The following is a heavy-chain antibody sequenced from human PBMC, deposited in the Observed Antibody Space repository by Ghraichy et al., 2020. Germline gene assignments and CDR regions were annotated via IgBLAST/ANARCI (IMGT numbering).Heavy chain of an antibody. J-gene: IGHJ4*02. D-gene: IGHD5-24*01. CDR3: AKDLGDGYTLFDY. CDR2: ITGSGGST. V-gene: IGHV3-23*01. Sequence: GGSLRLSCAASGFNFQYYAMSWVRQAPGKGLEWVSGITGSGGSTHYAVSVKGRFTISRDNSKNTLFLQMKSLRAEDTAVYYCAKDLGDGYTLFDYWGQGTLGTVAS. CDR1: GFNFQYYA.